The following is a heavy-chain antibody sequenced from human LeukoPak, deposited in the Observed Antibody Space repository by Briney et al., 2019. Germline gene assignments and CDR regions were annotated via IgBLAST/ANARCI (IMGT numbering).Heavy chain of an antibody. CDR1: GGSISSSSYY. V-gene: IGHV4-39*01. Sequence: SETLSLTCTVSGGSISSSSYYWGWIRQPPGKGLEWIGSIYYSGSTYYNPSLKSRVTISVDTSKNQFSLKLSSVTAADTAVYYCAYSSSWYGWFDPWGQGTLVTVSS. CDR3: AYSSSWYGWFDP. J-gene: IGHJ5*02. CDR2: IYYSGST. D-gene: IGHD6-13*01.